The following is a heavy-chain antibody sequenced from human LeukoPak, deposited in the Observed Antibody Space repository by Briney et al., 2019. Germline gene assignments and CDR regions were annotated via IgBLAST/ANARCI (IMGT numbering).Heavy chain of an antibody. J-gene: IGHJ4*02. V-gene: IGHV4-34*01. D-gene: IGHD2-2*02. Sequence: PSETLSLTCAVYGGSFSGYYWSWIRQPPGKGLEWIGEINHSGSTNYNPSLKSRVTISVDTSKNQFSLKLSSVTAADTAVYYCAREVDCSSTSCYKNTMGYWGQGTLVTVSS. CDR2: INHSGST. CDR3: AREVDCSSTSCYKNTMGY. CDR1: GGSFSGYY.